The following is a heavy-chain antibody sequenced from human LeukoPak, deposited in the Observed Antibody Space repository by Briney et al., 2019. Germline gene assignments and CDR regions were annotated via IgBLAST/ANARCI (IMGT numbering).Heavy chain of an antibody. Sequence: SETLSLTCAVSAASISNYYWSWIRQAPGKGLEWIGYNSTSGSTNYNPSLKSRVSISLDTSKNRFSLNLNFVTAADTAVYYCASPRSGYRYTFDYWGQGALVTVSS. V-gene: IGHV4-4*09. J-gene: IGHJ4*02. CDR1: AASISNYY. D-gene: IGHD3-22*01. CDR2: NSTSGST. CDR3: ASPRSGYRYTFDY.